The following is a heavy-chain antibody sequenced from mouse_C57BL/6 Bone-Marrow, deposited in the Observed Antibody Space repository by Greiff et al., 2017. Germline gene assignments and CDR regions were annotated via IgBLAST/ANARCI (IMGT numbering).Heavy chain of an antibody. Sequence: EVQLQESGPGLVKPSQSLSLTCSVTGYSITSGYYWNWIRQFPGNKLEWMGYISYDGSNNYNPSLKNRISITRDTSKNQFFLKLNSVTTEDTATYYCAREAYGSIFDVWGTGTTVTVSS. D-gene: IGHD1-1*01. CDR1: GYSITSGYY. J-gene: IGHJ1*03. CDR2: ISYDGSN. V-gene: IGHV3-6*01. CDR3: AREAYGSIFDV.